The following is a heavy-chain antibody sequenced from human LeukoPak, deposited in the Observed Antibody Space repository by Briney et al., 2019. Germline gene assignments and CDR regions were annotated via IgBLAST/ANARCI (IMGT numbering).Heavy chain of an antibody. D-gene: IGHD3-22*01. CDR3: VRDRAYFDSSGFYNLDY. V-gene: IGHV3-7*01. CDR1: GFTFSDSW. CDR2: IKQDGSEK. J-gene: IGHJ4*02. Sequence: GGSLRLSCVASGFTFSDSWMSWVRQAPGKGLEWVANIKQDGSEKYYVDSVKGRFTISRDNAKNSLYLQMNSLRAEDTAVYYCVRDRAYFDSSGFYNLDYWGQGTLVTVSS.